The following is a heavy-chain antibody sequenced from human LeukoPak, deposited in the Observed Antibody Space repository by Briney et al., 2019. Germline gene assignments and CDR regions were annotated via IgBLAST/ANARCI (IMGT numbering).Heavy chain of an antibody. Sequence: SETLSLTCAVYGGSFSGYYWSWIRQPPGKGLEWIGEINHSGSTNYNPSLKSRVTISVDTSKNQFSLKLSSVTAADTAVYCCAGGDYDILTGYRYYFDYWGQGTLVTVSS. J-gene: IGHJ4*02. CDR1: GGSFSGYY. CDR3: AGGDYDILTGYRYYFDY. V-gene: IGHV4-34*01. D-gene: IGHD3-9*01. CDR2: INHSGST.